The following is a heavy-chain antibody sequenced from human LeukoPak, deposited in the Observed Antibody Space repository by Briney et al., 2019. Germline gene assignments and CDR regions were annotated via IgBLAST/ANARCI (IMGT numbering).Heavy chain of an antibody. D-gene: IGHD1-14*01. CDR2: IIPILGIA. Sequence: ASVKFSCKASGGTFSSYAISWVRQAPGQGLEWMGRIIPILGIANYAQKFQGRVTITADKSTSTAYMELSSLRSEDTAVYYCARWGGPNPRPEVVPGAFDIWGQGTMVTVSS. CDR3: ARWGGPNPRPEVVPGAFDI. V-gene: IGHV1-69*04. J-gene: IGHJ3*02. CDR1: GGTFSSYA.